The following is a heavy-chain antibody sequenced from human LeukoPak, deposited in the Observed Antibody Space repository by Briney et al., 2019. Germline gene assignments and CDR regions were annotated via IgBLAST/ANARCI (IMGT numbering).Heavy chain of an antibody. CDR2: ISSSSSYI. J-gene: IGHJ4*02. Sequence: GGSLRLSCAASGFTFSSYSMNSVRQAPGKGLEWVSSISSSSSYIYYADSVKGRFTISRDNAKNSLYLQMNSLRAEDTAVYYCARENLRRITVIVVVIDSPPPKLRLDYWGQGTLVTVSS. D-gene: IGHD3-22*01. V-gene: IGHV3-21*01. CDR3: ARENLRRITVIVVVIDSPPPKLRLDY. CDR1: GFTFSSYS.